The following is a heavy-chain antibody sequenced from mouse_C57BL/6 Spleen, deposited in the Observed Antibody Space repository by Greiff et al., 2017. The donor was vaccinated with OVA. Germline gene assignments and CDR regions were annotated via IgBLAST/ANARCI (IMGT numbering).Heavy chain of an antibody. CDR3: ARHDYGSSPFDY. CDR2: ISNGGGST. CDR1: GFTFSDYY. J-gene: IGHJ2*01. V-gene: IGHV5-12*01. Sequence: EVHLVESGGGLVQPGGSLKLSCAASGFTFSDYYMYWVRQTPEKRLEWVAYISNGGGSTYYPDTVRGRFTISRDNAKNTLYLQMSRLKSEDTAMYYCARHDYGSSPFDYWGQGTTLTVSS. D-gene: IGHD1-1*01.